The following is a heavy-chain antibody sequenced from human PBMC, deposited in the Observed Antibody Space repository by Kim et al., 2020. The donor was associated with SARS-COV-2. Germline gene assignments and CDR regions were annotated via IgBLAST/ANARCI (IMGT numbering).Heavy chain of an antibody. V-gene: IGHV4-34*01. Sequence: SETLSLTCAVYDGSFSNYYWSWFRQPPGKGLEWIGEINHSESTNYNPSLNSRVTISVDTSKNQFSLRLNSVTAADTAVYYCARGNFNIFDAFDLWGQGTMVTVSS. CDR1: DGSFSNYY. CDR2: INHSEST. D-gene: IGHD1-7*01. CDR3: ARGNFNIFDAFDL. J-gene: IGHJ3*01.